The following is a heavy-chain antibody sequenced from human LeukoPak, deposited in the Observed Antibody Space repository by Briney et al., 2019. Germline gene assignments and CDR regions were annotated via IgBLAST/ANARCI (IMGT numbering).Heavy chain of an antibody. D-gene: IGHD2-21*02. CDR1: GFSFSSYA. V-gene: IGHV3-23*01. J-gene: IGHJ4*02. CDR2: IGGSGGST. Sequence: GGSLRLSCAASGFSFSSYAMSWVRQAPGKGLEWVSVIGGSGGSTYYADSVKGRFTISRDNSKNTLFLQMNSLRAEDTAVYYCAVVVVTAYLDYWGQGTLVTVSS. CDR3: AVVVVTAYLDY.